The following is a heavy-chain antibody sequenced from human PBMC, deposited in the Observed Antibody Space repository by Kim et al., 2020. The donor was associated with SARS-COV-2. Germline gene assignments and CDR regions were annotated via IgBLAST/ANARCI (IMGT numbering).Heavy chain of an antibody. CDR2: IIPIFGTA. CDR1: GGTFSSYA. V-gene: IGHV1-69*13. D-gene: IGHD1-26*01. J-gene: IGHJ6*02. Sequence: SVKVSCKASGGTFSSYAISWVRQAPGQGLEWMGGIIPIFGTASYAQKFQGRVTITADESTSTAYMELSSLRSEDTAVYYCASGGATSVGATPPYGMDVWGQGTTVTVSS. CDR3: ASGGATSVGATPPYGMDV.